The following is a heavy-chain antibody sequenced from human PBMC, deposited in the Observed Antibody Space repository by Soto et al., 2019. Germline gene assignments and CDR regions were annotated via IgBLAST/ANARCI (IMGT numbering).Heavy chain of an antibody. D-gene: IGHD6-25*01. J-gene: IGHJ4*02. CDR3: ARHHLRTLAALEIPFDG. Sequence: PSETLSLTCTVSGGSISGYYWSWIRQPPGKGLEWIGYIYYSGSTNYNPSLKSRVTISVDTSKNQLSLKLTSVTDADTAVYFCARHHLRTLAALEIPFDGRGKGTPVTVS. CDR1: GGSISGYY. V-gene: IGHV4-59*01. CDR2: IYYSGST.